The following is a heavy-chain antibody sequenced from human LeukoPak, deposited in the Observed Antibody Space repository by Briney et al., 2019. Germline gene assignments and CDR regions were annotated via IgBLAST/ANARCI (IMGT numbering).Heavy chain of an antibody. V-gene: IGHV3-23*01. CDR1: GFTFSSYA. CDR2: ISGSGGST. J-gene: IGHJ4*02. Sequence: AGGSLRLSCAASGFTFSSYAMSWVRQAPGKGLEWVSAISGSGGSTYYADSVKGRFTISRDNSKNTLYLQLNSLRAEDTAVYYCAKQDAYCGGDCYSIDYWGQGTLVTVSS. D-gene: IGHD2-21*02. CDR3: AKQDAYCGGDCYSIDY.